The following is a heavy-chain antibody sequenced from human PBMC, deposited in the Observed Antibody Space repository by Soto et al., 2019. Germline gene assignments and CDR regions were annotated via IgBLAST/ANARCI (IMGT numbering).Heavy chain of an antibody. Sequence: PSETLSLTCTVSGGSISSYYWSWIRQPPGKGLEWIGYIYYSGSTNYNPSLKSRVTISVDTSKNQFSLKLSSVTAADTAVYYCARRGPAAMMDWFDPWGQGTLVTVSS. D-gene: IGHD2-2*01. CDR1: GGSISSYY. CDR2: IYYSGST. CDR3: ARRGPAAMMDWFDP. V-gene: IGHV4-59*01. J-gene: IGHJ5*02.